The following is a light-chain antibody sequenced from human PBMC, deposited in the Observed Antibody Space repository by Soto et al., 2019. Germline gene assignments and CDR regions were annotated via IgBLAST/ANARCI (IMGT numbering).Light chain of an antibody. J-gene: IGKJ1*01. CDR3: QQRSNWPWT. V-gene: IGKV3-11*01. CDR2: DVS. Sequence: EIVLTQSPATLSLSPGERGTLSCRASQSVRGYLAWYQQKPGQAPRLLIYDVSNRATGIPARFSGGGSGTDYTLTISSLEPEDFAVYYCQQRSNWPWTFGQGTKVEIK. CDR1: QSVRGY.